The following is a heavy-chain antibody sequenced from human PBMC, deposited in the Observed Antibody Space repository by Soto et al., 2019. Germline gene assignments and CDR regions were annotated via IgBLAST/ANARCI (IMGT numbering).Heavy chain of an antibody. V-gene: IGHV3-30*18. D-gene: IGHD3-22*01. Sequence: QVQLVESGGGVVQPGRSLRLSCAASGFPFSRYGMHWVRQAPGKGLDWMAIISYDGSNKYYADSVKGRFTISRDNSKNTLYVQMNSLRAGDTAVYYCAKDRYDSTFMEVWGQGTTVTVSS. CDR3: AKDRYDSTFMEV. CDR1: GFPFSRYG. J-gene: IGHJ6*02. CDR2: ISYDGSNK.